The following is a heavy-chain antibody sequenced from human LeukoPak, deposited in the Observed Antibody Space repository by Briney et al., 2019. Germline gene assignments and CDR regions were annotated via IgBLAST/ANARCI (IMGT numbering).Heavy chain of an antibody. J-gene: IGHJ4*02. Sequence: GGSLRLSCAASGFMFSSNWMSWVRLAPGKGLEWVANIKEDGTETYYVDSVKGRLTISRDNAKNSLYLQMNSLRVEDMAVYYCAKEGRSLQTYWGQGTLVTVSS. CDR1: GFMFSSNW. V-gene: IGHV3-7*03. D-gene: IGHD5-24*01. CDR3: AKEGRSLQTY. CDR2: IKEDGTET.